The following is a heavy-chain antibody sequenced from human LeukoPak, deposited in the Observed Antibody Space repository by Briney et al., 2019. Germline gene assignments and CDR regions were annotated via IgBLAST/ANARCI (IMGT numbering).Heavy chain of an antibody. CDR3: ARGPMAGYFDY. CDR2: IGTAGGP. CDR1: GFTFSSYD. D-gene: IGHD6-19*01. J-gene: IGHJ4*02. Sequence: GGSLRLSCAASGFTFSSYDMHWVRQATGKGLEWVSAIGTAGGPYYPGSVKGRFTISRENAKNSLYLQMNSLRAGDTAVYYCARGPMAGYFDYWGQGTLVTVSS. V-gene: IGHV3-13*05.